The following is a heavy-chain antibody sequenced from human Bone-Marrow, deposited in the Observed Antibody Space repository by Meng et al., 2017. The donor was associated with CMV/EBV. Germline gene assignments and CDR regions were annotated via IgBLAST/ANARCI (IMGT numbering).Heavy chain of an antibody. CDR1: GFSLPSYG. Sequence: GESLKISCAVSGFSLPSYGMTWVRQIPGKGPEWVSAINEGGDKTYYADSVRGRFIISRDISKNTLYLQMNSLRAEDTAVYYCAKESSGYNYGLDVWGQGTTVTVSS. CDR2: INEGGDKT. V-gene: IGHV3-23*01. CDR3: AKESSGYNYGLDV. D-gene: IGHD1-1*01. J-gene: IGHJ6*02.